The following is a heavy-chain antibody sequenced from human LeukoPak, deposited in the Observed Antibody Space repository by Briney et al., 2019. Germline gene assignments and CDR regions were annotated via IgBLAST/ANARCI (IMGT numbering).Heavy chain of an antibody. CDR2: IRYDGSNK. J-gene: IGHJ4*02. V-gene: IGHV3-30*02. Sequence: PGGSLRLSCAASGFTFSSYGMHWVRQAPGKGLEWVAFIRYDGSNKYYADSVKGRFTISRDNSKNTLYLQMNSLRAEDTAVYYCAREYCSGGSCYFDYWGQGTLVTVSS. D-gene: IGHD2-15*01. CDR1: GFTFSSYG. CDR3: AREYCSGGSCYFDY.